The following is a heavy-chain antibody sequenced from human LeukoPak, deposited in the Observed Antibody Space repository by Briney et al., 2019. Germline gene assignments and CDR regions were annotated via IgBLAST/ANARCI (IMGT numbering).Heavy chain of an antibody. CDR3: AREGSSYAPSEPFYFDY. Sequence: GGSLRLSCAASGFTFSSYAMSWVRQAPGKGLEWASAISGSGGSTYYADSVKGRFTISRDNSKNTLYLQMNSLRAEDTAVYYCAREGSSYAPSEPFYFDYWGQGTLVTVSS. CDR1: GFTFSSYA. J-gene: IGHJ4*02. V-gene: IGHV3-23*01. CDR2: ISGSGGST. D-gene: IGHD3-10*01.